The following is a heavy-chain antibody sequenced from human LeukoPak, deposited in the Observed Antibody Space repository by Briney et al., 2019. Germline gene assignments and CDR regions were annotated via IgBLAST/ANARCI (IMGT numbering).Heavy chain of an antibody. CDR2: TSSSDAGT. V-gene: IGHV3-23*01. Sequence: GGSLRLSCATSGFSFSSTFLNWVRQTPGKGLEWVAATSSSDAGTYHADSVRGRFTISRDNSKNTLYLQMNSLRAEDAAVYFCAKAPVTSCRGAYCYPFDSWGQGTLVTVSS. J-gene: IGHJ4*02. CDR3: AKAPVTSCRGAYCYPFDS. CDR1: GFSFSSTF. D-gene: IGHD2-21*01.